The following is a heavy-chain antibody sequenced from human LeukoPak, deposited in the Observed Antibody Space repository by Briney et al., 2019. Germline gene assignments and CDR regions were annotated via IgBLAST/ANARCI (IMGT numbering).Heavy chain of an antibody. V-gene: IGHV3-48*01. Sequence: PGGSLRLSCAASGFTFSSYSMNWVRQAPGKGLEWVSYISSSSSTIYYADSVKGRFTISRDNAKNSLYLQMNSLRAEDTAVYYCARVKALGWELQPAYAFDIWGQGTMVTVSS. CDR1: GFTFSSYS. CDR2: ISSSSSTI. D-gene: IGHD1-26*01. CDR3: ARVKALGWELQPAYAFDI. J-gene: IGHJ3*02.